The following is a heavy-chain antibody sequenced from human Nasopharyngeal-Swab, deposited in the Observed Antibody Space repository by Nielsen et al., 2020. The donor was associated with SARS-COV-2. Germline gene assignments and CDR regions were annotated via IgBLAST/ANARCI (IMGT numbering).Heavy chain of an antibody. CDR3: GRDRNGGAWEQVWSRSYHFDY. J-gene: IGHJ4*02. CDR1: GYSFTSYH. V-gene: IGHV1-46*01. D-gene: IGHD5-18*01. CDR2: INPSGGST. Sequence: ASVKVSCKASGYSFTSYHMYWVRQAPGQGLEWMGIINPSGGSTIYAQKFQGRVTLTRDTSTSTVYMELSSLRSEDTAMYFCGRDRNGGAWEQVWSRSYHFDYWGQGTLVTVSS.